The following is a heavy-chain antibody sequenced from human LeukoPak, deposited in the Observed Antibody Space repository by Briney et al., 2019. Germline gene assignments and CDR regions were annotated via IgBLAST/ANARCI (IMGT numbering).Heavy chain of an antibody. CDR3: ARDPIVGGIGNWFDP. D-gene: IGHD1-26*01. J-gene: IGHJ5*02. Sequence: SETLSLTCTVSGGXISGFYCNWIRQAAGKGLEWIGRIYTGGSTDYNPSLKSRVTMSADTSKNQFSLKLSSVTAADTAVYYCARDPIVGGIGNWFDPWGQGTLVTVSS. V-gene: IGHV4-4*07. CDR1: GGXISGFY. CDR2: IYTGGST.